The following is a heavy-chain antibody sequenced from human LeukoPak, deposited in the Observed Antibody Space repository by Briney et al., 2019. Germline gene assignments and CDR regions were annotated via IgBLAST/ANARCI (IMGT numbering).Heavy chain of an antibody. CDR1: GFTFTDYA. CDR3: TRGVGYTYGWSD. CDR2: IRRKPSGGTT. Sequence: GGSLRLSCVTSGFTFTDYAISRFRQAPGKGLEWVGFIRRKPSGGTTDYAAFVKGRFTISRDNSKSIVYLQMDSLDSEDTAMYYCTRGVGYTYGWSDWGQGTLVTVSS. V-gene: IGHV3-49*03. J-gene: IGHJ4*02. D-gene: IGHD1-1*01.